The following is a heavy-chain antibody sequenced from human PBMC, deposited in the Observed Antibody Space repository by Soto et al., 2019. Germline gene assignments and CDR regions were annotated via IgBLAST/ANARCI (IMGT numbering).Heavy chain of an antibody. Sequence: ASVKVSCKASGYTFTSYGISWVRRAPGQGLEWMGWISAYNGNTNYAQKLQGRVTMATDTSTSTAYMELRSLRSDDTAVYYCARDYRYCSSTSCYAYYYYGMDVWGQGTTVTVSS. CDR1: GYTFTSYG. CDR2: ISAYNGNT. J-gene: IGHJ6*02. D-gene: IGHD2-2*01. CDR3: ARDYRYCSSTSCYAYYYYGMDV. V-gene: IGHV1-18*01.